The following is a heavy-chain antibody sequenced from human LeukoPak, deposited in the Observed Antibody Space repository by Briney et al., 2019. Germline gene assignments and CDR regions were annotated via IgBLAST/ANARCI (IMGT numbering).Heavy chain of an antibody. V-gene: IGHV4-59*01. CDR3: ARDPPRKGSSGWQLYAFDI. Sequence: SETLSLTCTVSGGSINNYYWSWIRQPPGKGLEWIGYIYYSGSTNYNPSLKSRVTISVDTSKNQSSLKLSSVTAADTAVYYCARDPPRKGSSGWQLYAFDIWGQGTMVTVSS. J-gene: IGHJ3*02. CDR2: IYYSGST. D-gene: IGHD6-19*01. CDR1: GGSINNYY.